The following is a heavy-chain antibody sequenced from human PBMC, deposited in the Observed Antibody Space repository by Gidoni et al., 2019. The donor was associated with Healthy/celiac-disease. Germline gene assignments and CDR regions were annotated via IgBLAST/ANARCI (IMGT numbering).Heavy chain of an antibody. D-gene: IGHD2-15*01. Sequence: EVQLLESGGGLVQTGGALRLSCAAAGFTFSSYAMSWVRQAPGKGLEWVSAISGSGGSPYYADSVKGRFPISRYNSKNTLYLQMNSLRAEDTAVYYCAKGGGNWDYFDYWGQGTLVTVSS. V-gene: IGHV3-23*01. CDR1: GFTFSSYA. CDR2: ISGSGGSP. J-gene: IGHJ4*02. CDR3: AKGGGNWDYFDY.